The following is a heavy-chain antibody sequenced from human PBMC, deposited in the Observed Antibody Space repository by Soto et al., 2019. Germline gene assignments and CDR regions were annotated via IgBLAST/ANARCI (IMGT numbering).Heavy chain of an antibody. CDR3: ASHRIQVVWLGLGV. D-gene: IGHD6-19*01. CDR2: SSYNGGT. J-gene: IGHJ6*02. CDR1: SESGSFTNSD. Sequence: RSLTWTLGSESGSFTNSDWGWIRQAPGEGLRWSVRSSYNGGTFYNPSLKGRVVISLDTSKEQSSLQVTSVTAAATAVYVCASHRIQVVWLGLGVWGQGIAVNVSS. V-gene: IGHV4-39*01.